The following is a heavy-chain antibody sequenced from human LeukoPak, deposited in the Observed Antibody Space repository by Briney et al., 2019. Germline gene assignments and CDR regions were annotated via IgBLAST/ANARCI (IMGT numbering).Heavy chain of an antibody. CDR2: INPNSGGT. CDR1: GYTFTGYY. V-gene: IGHV1-2*02. D-gene: IGHD4-17*01. CDR3: ARDTTVTTLFDY. Sequence: ASVKVSCKASGYTFTGYYMHWVRQAPGQGLEWMGWINPNSGGTNYAQKFQGRVTMTRGTSISTAYMELSRLRSDDTAVYYCARDTTVTTLFDYWGQGTLVTVSS. J-gene: IGHJ4*02.